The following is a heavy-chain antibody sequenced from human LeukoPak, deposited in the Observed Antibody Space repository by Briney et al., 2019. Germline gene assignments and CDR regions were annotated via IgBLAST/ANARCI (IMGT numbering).Heavy chain of an antibody. D-gene: IGHD6-19*01. CDR2: ISSSGSTI. CDR1: GFTFSSYE. CDR3: ARVDGIAVAGTVLY. V-gene: IGHV3-48*03. J-gene: IGHJ4*02. Sequence: PGGSLRLSCAASGFTFSSYEMNWVRQAPGKGLEWASYISSSGSTIYYADSVKGRFTISRDNAKNSLYLQMNSLRAEDTALYYSARVDGIAVAGTVLYWGQGTLVTVSS.